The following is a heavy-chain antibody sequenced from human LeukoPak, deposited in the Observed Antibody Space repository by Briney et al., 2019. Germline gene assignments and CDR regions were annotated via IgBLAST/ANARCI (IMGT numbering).Heavy chain of an antibody. CDR1: GGSISSGSYY. V-gene: IGHV4-61*02. Sequence: SETLSLPCTVSGGSISSGSYYWSWIRQPAGKGLEWIGRIYTRGSTNYNPSLKSRVTISVDTSKNQFSLKLSSVTAADTAVYYCARDFGLGILFDYWGQGTLVTVPS. J-gene: IGHJ4*02. CDR3: ARDFGLGILFDY. D-gene: IGHD3/OR15-3a*01. CDR2: IYTRGST.